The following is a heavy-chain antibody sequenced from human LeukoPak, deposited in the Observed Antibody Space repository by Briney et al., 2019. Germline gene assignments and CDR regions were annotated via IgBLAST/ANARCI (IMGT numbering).Heavy chain of an antibody. J-gene: IGHJ4*02. D-gene: IGHD4-17*01. V-gene: IGHV1-69*13. Sequence: GASVKVSCNASGYSFTDYGVTWVRQAPGQGLEWMGGIIPIFGTANYAQKFQGRVTITADGSTSTAYMELSSLRSEDTAVYYCARSTSYGDYDYWGQGTLVTVSS. CDR1: GYSFTDYG. CDR3: ARSTSYGDYDY. CDR2: IIPIFGTA.